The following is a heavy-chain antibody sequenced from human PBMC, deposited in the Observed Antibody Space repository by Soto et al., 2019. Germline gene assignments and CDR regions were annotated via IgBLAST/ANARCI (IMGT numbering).Heavy chain of an antibody. CDR3: AKSGPDDYGDYAGYGFYFDY. CDR1: GFTFSSYA. CDR2: ISGSGGST. D-gene: IGHD4-17*01. Sequence: LRLSCAASGFTFSSYAMSWVRQAPGKGLEWVSGISGSGGSTYYADSVKGRFTISRDNSKNTLYLQMNSLRAEDTAVYYCAKSGPDDYGDYAGYGFYFDYWGKGTLVTVSS. J-gene: IGHJ4*02. V-gene: IGHV3-23*01.